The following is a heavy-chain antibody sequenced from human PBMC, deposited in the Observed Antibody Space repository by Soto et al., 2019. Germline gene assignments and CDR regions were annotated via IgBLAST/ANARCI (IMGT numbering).Heavy chain of an antibody. Sequence: EVQLVESGGGLVQPGGSLRLSCAASGFTFSSYSMNWVRQAPGKGLEWVSSISSSSSYIYYADSVKGRFTISRDNAKNSLYLQMNSLRAEDTAVYYCASPIVRGGMDVWGQGTTVTVSS. CDR1: GFTFSSYS. CDR3: ASPIVRGGMDV. CDR2: ISSSSSYI. J-gene: IGHJ6*02. V-gene: IGHV3-21*01. D-gene: IGHD2-8*01.